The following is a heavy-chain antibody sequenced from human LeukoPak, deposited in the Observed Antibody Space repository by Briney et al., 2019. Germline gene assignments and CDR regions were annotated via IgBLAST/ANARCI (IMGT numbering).Heavy chain of an antibody. Sequence: GGSLRLSCAASGFTFSTYSMNWVRQTPGKGLEWVSSSSSSGSYIYYADSVKGRFTISRDNAKNSLYLQMNSLRAEDTAVYYCARDMTTVKYWYFDLWGRGTLVTVSS. D-gene: IGHD4-11*01. V-gene: IGHV3-21*06. CDR1: GFTFSTYS. CDR3: ARDMTTVKYWYFDL. CDR2: SSSSGSYI. J-gene: IGHJ2*01.